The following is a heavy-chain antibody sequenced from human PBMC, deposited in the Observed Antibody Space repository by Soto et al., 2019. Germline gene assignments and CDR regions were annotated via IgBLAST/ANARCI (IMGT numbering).Heavy chain of an antibody. CDR1: GFTFSSYS. Sequence: GGSLSLSCAASGFTFSSYSMNWVRQAPGKGLELVSAISSSGGSTYYADSVKGRFTISRDNSKNSLYLQMNSLRAEDTAVYYCANMGVRGPYWGQGTLVTVSS. CDR3: ANMGVRGPY. CDR2: ISSSGGST. D-gene: IGHD1-26*01. V-gene: IGHV3-23*01. J-gene: IGHJ4*02.